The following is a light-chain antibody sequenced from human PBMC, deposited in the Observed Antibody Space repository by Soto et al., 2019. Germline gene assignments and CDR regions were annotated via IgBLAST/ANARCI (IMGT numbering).Light chain of an antibody. CDR1: QSISGW. CDR2: GVS. J-gene: IGKJ2*01. Sequence: DIQMTQSPSTLSASVGDRVTITCRASQSISGWLAWYQQKPGKAPELLIYGVSNLESGVPSRLSGSGSGTEFTLSINSLQPDDFSTYYCQQYYNYPYTFGQGSRLEIK. CDR3: QQYYNYPYT. V-gene: IGKV1-5*01.